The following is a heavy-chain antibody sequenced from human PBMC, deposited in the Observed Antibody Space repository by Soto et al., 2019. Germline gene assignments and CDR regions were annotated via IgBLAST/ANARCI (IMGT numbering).Heavy chain of an antibody. Sequence: GGSLRLSCAASGFTFSSYGMHWVRQAPGKGLEWVAVIWYDGSNKYYGDSVKGRFTVSRDNSRNTLYLQMNSLRAEDTAVYYCARGASANSYRSPAFDLWGQGTLVTVSS. D-gene: IGHD5-18*01. V-gene: IGHV3-33*01. CDR2: IWYDGSNK. CDR1: GFTFSSYG. CDR3: ARGASANSYRSPAFDL. J-gene: IGHJ4*02.